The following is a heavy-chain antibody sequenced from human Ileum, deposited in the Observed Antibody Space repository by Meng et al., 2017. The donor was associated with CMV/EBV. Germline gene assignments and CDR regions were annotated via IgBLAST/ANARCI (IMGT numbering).Heavy chain of an antibody. CDR2: VRNDGNYR. CDR1: GFMFSSYG. V-gene: IGHV3-30*02. Sequence: RLSCEASGFMFSSYGMHWVRQAPGKGLEWLAFVRNDGNYRLVLDSMEGRLDISRDNSKNTLYLQISSLSAEDTAVYFCVKDSGRGDYWGQGTLVTVSS. D-gene: IGHD3-10*01. J-gene: IGHJ4*02. CDR3: VKDSGRGDY.